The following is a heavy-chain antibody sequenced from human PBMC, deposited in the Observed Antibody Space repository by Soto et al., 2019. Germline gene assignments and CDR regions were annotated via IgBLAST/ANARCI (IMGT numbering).Heavy chain of an antibody. Sequence: GASVKVSCKASGYTFTGYYMHWVRQAPGQGLERMGWINPNSGCTNYAQKFQGRVTMTRDTSISTAYMELSRLRSDDTAVYYCARDVDAYCGGDCYADYGMDVWGQGTTVTVSS. V-gene: IGHV1-2*02. J-gene: IGHJ6*02. D-gene: IGHD2-21*02. CDR3: ARDVDAYCGGDCYADYGMDV. CDR1: GYTFTGYY. CDR2: INPNSGCT.